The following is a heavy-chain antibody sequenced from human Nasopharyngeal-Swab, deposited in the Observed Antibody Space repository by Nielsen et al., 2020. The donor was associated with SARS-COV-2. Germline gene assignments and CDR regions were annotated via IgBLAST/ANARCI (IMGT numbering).Heavy chain of an antibody. CDR2: ISSSSSYI. V-gene: IGHV3-21*04. Sequence: GGSLRLSCAASGFTFSSYSMNWVRQAPGKGLEWVSSISSSSSYIYYADSMKGRFTISRDNSKNILYLQMNSLRAEDTAVYYCARTGKGLGYCSGGSCYVIDSWGQGTLVTVSS. J-gene: IGHJ4*02. CDR1: GFTFSSYS. CDR3: ARTGKGLGYCSGGSCYVIDS. D-gene: IGHD2-15*01.